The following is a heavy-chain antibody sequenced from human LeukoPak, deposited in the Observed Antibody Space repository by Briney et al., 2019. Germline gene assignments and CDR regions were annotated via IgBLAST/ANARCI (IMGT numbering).Heavy chain of an antibody. Sequence: SQTLSLTCAISGDSVSTNSAAWNWIRQSPSRGLEWLGRTYYRSKWNNDYAVSVKSRITINPDTSKNQFSLQLNSVTPEDTAVYYCAREPPGEQQLVRFNDWGQGTLVTVSS. D-gene: IGHD6-13*01. V-gene: IGHV6-1*01. CDR2: TYYRSKWNN. CDR1: GDSVSTNSAA. J-gene: IGHJ4*02. CDR3: AREPPGEQQLVRFND.